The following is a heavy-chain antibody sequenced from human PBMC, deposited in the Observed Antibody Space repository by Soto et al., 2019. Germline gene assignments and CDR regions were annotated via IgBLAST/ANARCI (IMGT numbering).Heavy chain of an antibody. CDR2: IYYSGST. V-gene: IGHV4-59*01. Sequence: SETLSLTCTVSGGSISSYYWSWIRQPPGKGLEWIGYIYYSGSTNYNPSLKSRVTISVDTSKNQFSLKLSSVTAADTAVYYCARVDCSGGSCYSFRGLHLGDPPLPDAFDIWGQGTMVTVSS. CDR3: ARVDCSGGSCYSFRGLHLGDPPLPDAFDI. J-gene: IGHJ3*02. CDR1: GGSISSYY. D-gene: IGHD2-15*01.